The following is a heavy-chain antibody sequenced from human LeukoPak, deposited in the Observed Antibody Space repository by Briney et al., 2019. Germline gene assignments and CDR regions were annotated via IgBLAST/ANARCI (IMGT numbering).Heavy chain of an antibody. V-gene: IGHV3-30*02. J-gene: IGHJ4*02. CDR1: GFTFSSYG. CDR2: IRYDGSNK. CDR3: AKDQSNRAIWFGAYYFDY. Sequence: GGSLRLSCAASGFTFSSYGMHWVRQAPGKGLEWVAFIRYDGSNKYYADSVKGRFTISRDNSKNTLYLQMNSLRAEDTAVYYCAKDQSNRAIWFGAYYFDYWGQGTLVTVSS. D-gene: IGHD3-10*01.